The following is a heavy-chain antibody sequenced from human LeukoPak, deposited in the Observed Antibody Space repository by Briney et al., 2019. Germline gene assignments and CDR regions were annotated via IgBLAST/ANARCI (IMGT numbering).Heavy chain of an antibody. Sequence: ASVKVSCKASGYTFTGYYMHWVRQAPGQGLGWMGWINPNSGGTNYAQKFRGRVTMTRDTSISTAYMELSRLRSDDTAVYYCARDIYDSSGYYYYFDYWGQGTLVTVSS. J-gene: IGHJ4*02. CDR3: ARDIYDSSGYYYYFDY. CDR1: GYTFTGYY. D-gene: IGHD3-22*01. CDR2: INPNSGGT. V-gene: IGHV1-2*02.